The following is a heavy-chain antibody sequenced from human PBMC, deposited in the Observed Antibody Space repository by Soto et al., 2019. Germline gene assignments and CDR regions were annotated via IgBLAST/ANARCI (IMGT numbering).Heavy chain of an antibody. V-gene: IGHV5-51*01. CDR3: ARYPTLTDYFFHGMDV. J-gene: IGHJ6*01. CDR2: IYPGDSDT. D-gene: IGHD4-17*01. Sequence: VESLTSSCNVSGYTFTNYWLVWVLQIPGKGLEWMGIIYPGDSDTRYSPSFQGQVTISADRSISTAYLQWSSLKSSDTGMYYCARYPTLTDYFFHGMDVWGQGTTVTVSS. CDR1: GYTFTNYW.